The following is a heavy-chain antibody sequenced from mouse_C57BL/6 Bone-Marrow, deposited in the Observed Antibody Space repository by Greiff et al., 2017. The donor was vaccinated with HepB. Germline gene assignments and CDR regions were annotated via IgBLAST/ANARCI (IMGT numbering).Heavy chain of an antibody. CDR3: ARSGAYYSNYDLAWFAY. Sequence: VQLQQSGPVLVKPGASVKMSCKASGYTFTDYYMNWVKQSHGKSLEWIGVINPYNGGTSYNQKFKGKATLTVDKSSSTAYMELNSLTSEDSAVYYCARSGAYYSNYDLAWFAYWGQGTLVTVSA. CDR1: GYTFTDYY. D-gene: IGHD2-5*01. V-gene: IGHV1-19*01. CDR2: INPYNGGT. J-gene: IGHJ3*01.